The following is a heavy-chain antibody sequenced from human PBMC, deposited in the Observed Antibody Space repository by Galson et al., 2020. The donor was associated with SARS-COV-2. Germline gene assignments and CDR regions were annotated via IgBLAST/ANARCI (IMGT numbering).Heavy chain of an antibody. CDR2: IYSGGST. CDR1: GITFSTNY. Sequence: GGSLRLSCAASGITFSTNYMNWVRQAPGKGLEWVAVIYSGGSTYYADSAKGRFTISRDTSKNTLVLQMNSLRAEDTAVYYCARGDYYYYGLDVWGQGTTVTVSS. V-gene: IGHV3-53*01. CDR3: ARGDYYYYGLDV. J-gene: IGHJ6*02.